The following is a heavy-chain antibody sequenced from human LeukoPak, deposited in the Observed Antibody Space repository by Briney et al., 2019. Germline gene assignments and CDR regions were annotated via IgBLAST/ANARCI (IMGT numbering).Heavy chain of an antibody. V-gene: IGHV1-2*02. J-gene: IGHJ4*02. Sequence: ASVKVSCKASGYTFTGYYMHWVRQAPGQGLEWMGWINPNSGGTNYAQKFQGRVTMIRDTSISTAYMELSRLRSDDTAVYYCARIYDFWSGYPLEFDYWGQGTLVTVSS. CDR2: INPNSGGT. D-gene: IGHD3-3*01. CDR1: GYTFTGYY. CDR3: ARIYDFWSGYPLEFDY.